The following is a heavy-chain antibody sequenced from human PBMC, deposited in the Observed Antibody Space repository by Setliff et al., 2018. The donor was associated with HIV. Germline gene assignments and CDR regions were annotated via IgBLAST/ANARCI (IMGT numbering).Heavy chain of an antibody. CDR1: GGTFSSYA. V-gene: IGHV1-69*05. J-gene: IGHJ3*02. CDR2: IIPIFGTA. D-gene: IGHD6-19*01. CDR3: AARIAVAAPIFQDAFDI. Sequence: SVKVSCKASGGTFSSYAISWVRQAPGQGLEWMGGIIPIFGTANYAQKFQGRVTITTDESTSTAYMELSSMRSEDTAVYYCAARIAVAAPIFQDAFDIWGQGTMVTVSS.